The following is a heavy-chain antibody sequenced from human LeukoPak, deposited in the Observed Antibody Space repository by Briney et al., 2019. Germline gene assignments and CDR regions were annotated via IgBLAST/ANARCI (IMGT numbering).Heavy chain of an antibody. D-gene: IGHD3-3*01. Sequence: NPSETLSLTCTVSGGSISSYYWSWIRQPAGKGLEWIGEINHSGSTNYNPSLKSRVTISVDTSKNQFSLKLSSVTAADTAVYYCTRFHLTYYDFWSGSNGAFDYWGQGTLVTVSS. CDR1: GGSISSYY. CDR3: TRFHLTYYDFWSGSNGAFDY. J-gene: IGHJ4*02. CDR2: INHSGST. V-gene: IGHV4-34*01.